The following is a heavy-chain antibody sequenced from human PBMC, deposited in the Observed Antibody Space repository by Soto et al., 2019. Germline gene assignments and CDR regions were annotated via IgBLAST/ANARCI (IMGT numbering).Heavy chain of an antibody. V-gene: IGHV1-69*13. CDR2: IIPIFGTA. CDR1: GCTLSSYA. CDR3: ASGMAVAGPVVLTLDY. D-gene: IGHD6-19*01. J-gene: IGHJ4*02. Sequence: SVKVSCKDSGCTLSSYAISWVRQDTGQGLEWMGGIIPIFGTANYAQKFQGRVTITADESTSTAYMELSSLRSEDTAVYYCASGMAVAGPVVLTLDYWGQGTLVTVSS.